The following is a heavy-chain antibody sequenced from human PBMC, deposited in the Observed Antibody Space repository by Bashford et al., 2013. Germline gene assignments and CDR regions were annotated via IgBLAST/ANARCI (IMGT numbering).Heavy chain of an antibody. CDR2: ISAYNGNT. D-gene: IGHD6-6*01. CDR3: AREAAGGSSAADWFDP. CDR1: LHVHQLW. Sequence: ASVKVSCKGVWLHVHQLWYQLVRQAPGQGLEWMGWISAYNGNTNYAQKLQGRVTMTADTSTSTAYMELTSLRSDDTAVYYCAREAAGGSSAADWFDPWGQGTLVTVSS. V-gene: IGHV1-18*01. J-gene: IGHJ5*02.